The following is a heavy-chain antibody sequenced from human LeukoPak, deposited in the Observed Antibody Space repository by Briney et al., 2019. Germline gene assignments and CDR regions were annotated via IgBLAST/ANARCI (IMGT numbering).Heavy chain of an antibody. J-gene: IGHJ6*03. V-gene: IGHV3-23*01. CDR2: FSGSGGTT. CDR1: GFTFSNYA. Sequence: GGSLRLSCTASGFTFSNYAMSWVRQTPGKGLEWASTFSGSGGTTYYADSVKGRFTISRDNSKNTLYLQMNSLRVEDTAVYYCARARDYYMDVWGRGTTVTVSS. CDR3: ARARDYYMDV.